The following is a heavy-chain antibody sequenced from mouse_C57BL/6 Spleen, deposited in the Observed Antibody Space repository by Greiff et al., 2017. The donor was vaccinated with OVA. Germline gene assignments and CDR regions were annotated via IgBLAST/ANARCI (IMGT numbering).Heavy chain of an antibody. J-gene: IGHJ3*01. V-gene: IGHV5-9-1*02. Sequence: EVNVVESGEGLVKPGGSLKLSCAASGFTFSSYAMSWVRQTPEKRLEWVAYISSGGDYIYYADTVKGRFTISRDNARNTLYLQMSSLKSEDTAMYYCTRDRDSSGYVGFAYWGQGTLVTVSA. CDR2: ISSGGDYI. D-gene: IGHD3-2*02. CDR1: GFTFSSYA. CDR3: TRDRDSSGYVGFAY.